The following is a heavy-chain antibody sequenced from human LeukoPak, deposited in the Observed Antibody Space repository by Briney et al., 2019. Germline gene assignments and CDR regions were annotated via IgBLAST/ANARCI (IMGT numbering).Heavy chain of an antibody. CDR2: IYYSGST. V-gene: IGHV4-59*08. CDR3: ARHGQWLGVIDAFDI. D-gene: IGHD6-19*01. J-gene: IGHJ3*02. CDR1: GGSISSYY. Sequence: SETLSHTCTVSGGSISSYYWSWIRQPPGKGLEWIGYIYYSGSTNYNPSLKSRVTISVDTSKNQLSLKLSSVTAADTAVYYCARHGQWLGVIDAFDIWGQGTMVTVSS.